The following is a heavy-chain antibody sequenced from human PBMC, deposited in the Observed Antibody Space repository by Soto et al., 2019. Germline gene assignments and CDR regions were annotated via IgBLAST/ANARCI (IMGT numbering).Heavy chain of an antibody. V-gene: IGHV2-70*01. CDR2: IDWDDDK. D-gene: IGHD5-12*01. Sequence: SGPTLVNPTQTLTLTCTFSGFSLSTSGMCVSWIRQPPGKALEWLALIDWDDDKYYSTSLKTRLTISKDTSKNQVVLTMTNMDPVDIATYYCARISGWLQPNSYYGMDVWGQGTTVTVSS. J-gene: IGHJ6*02. CDR1: GFSLSTSGMC. CDR3: ARISGWLQPNSYYGMDV.